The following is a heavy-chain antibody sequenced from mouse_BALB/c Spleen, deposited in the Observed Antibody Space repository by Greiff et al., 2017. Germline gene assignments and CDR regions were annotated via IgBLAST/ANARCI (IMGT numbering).Heavy chain of an antibody. CDR1: GFTFSSYT. D-gene: IGHD1-1*01. Sequence: EVKLMESGGGLVKPGGSLKLSCAASGFTFSSYTMSWVRQTPEKRLEWVATISSGGSYTYYPDSVKGRFTISRDNAKNTLYLQMSSLKSEDTAMYYCTRASTTVEYYFDYWGQGTTLTVSS. CDR2: ISSGGSYT. CDR3: TRASTTVEYYFDY. J-gene: IGHJ2*01. V-gene: IGHV5-6-4*01.